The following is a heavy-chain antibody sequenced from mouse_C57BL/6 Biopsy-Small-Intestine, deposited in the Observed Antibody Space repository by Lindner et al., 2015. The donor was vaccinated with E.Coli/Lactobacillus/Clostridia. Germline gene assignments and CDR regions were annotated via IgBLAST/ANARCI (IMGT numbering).Heavy chain of an antibody. D-gene: IGHD2-3*01. Sequence: VQLQESGPELVKPGASVKISCKASGYSFTDFNMNWVKQTNEKSLEWIGVINPNYGTTNYNQKFKGKATLTVDQSSSTAYMELNSLTSDDSAVYYCTRNGYYVFDYWGQGTTLTVSS. V-gene: IGHV1-39*01. CDR2: INPNYGTT. CDR3: TRNGYYVFDY. CDR1: GYSFTDFN. J-gene: IGHJ2*01.